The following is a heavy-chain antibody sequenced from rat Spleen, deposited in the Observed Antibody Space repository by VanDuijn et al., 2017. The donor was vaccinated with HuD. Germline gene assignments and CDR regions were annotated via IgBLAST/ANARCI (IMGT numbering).Heavy chain of an antibody. CDR3: ATVPHY. CDR2: ITKTGDYT. V-gene: IGHV5-31*01. J-gene: IGHJ2*01. Sequence: EVQLVESGGGPVQPGRSLKLSCVAAGFTFNNYWMTWIRQAPGKGLEWIASITKTGDYTYYPDSVKGRFTISRDNAKSTLYLQMNSLRSEDTATYYCATVPHYWGQGVMVTVSS. CDR1: GFTFNNYW.